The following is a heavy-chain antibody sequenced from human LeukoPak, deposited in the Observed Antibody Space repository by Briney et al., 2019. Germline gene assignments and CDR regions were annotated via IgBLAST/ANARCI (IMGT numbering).Heavy chain of an antibody. CDR1: GGSFSGYY. Sequence: PSETLSLTCAVYGGSFSGYYWSWIRQPPGKGVEWIGEINHSGSTNYNPSLKSRVTISVDTSKNQFSLKLSSVTAADTAVYYCASAPTWELFDYRGQGTLVTVSS. CDR2: INHSGST. D-gene: IGHD1-26*01. V-gene: IGHV4-34*01. CDR3: ASAPTWELFDY. J-gene: IGHJ4*02.